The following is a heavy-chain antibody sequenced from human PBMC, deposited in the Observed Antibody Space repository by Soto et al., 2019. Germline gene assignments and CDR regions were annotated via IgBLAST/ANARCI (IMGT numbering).Heavy chain of an antibody. CDR3: ARVNPRFLALLGAFDI. D-gene: IGHD3-3*01. CDR1: GGSISSYY. J-gene: IGHJ3*02. V-gene: IGHV4-59*01. Sequence: SETLSLTCTVSGGSISSYYWSWIRQPPGKGLEWIGYIYYSGSTNYNPSLKSRVTISVDTSKNQFSLKLSSVTAADTAVYYCARVNPRFLALLGAFDIWGQGTMVTVSS. CDR2: IYYSGST.